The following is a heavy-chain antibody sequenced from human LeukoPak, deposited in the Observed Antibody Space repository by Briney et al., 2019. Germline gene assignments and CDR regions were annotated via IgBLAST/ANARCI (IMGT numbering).Heavy chain of an antibody. CDR1: GFSFSTYE. Sequence: ETGGSLRLSCVASGFSFSTYEMNWVRQAPGKGLEWVAYISTSGSSVYYADSLKGRFTVSRDNAKSSLFLQADSLTVADTAVYYCARVGREVTTGYFDDWGQGTLVAVSS. J-gene: IGHJ4*02. CDR3: ARVGREVTTGYFDD. V-gene: IGHV3-48*03. D-gene: IGHD2-21*02. CDR2: ISTSGSSV.